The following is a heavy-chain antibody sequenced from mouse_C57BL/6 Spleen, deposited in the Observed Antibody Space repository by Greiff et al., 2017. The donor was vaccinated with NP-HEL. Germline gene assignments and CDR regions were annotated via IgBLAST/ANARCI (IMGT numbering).Heavy chain of an antibody. D-gene: IGHD2-4*01. Sequence: QVQLQQPGAELVKPGASVKMSCRASGYTFTSYWITWVKQRPGQGLEWIGDIYPGSGSTNYNEKFKSKATLTVDTSSSTAYMQLSSLTSEDSAVYYCASYDYDYAMDYWGQGTSVTVSS. V-gene: IGHV1-55*01. CDR2: IYPGSGST. J-gene: IGHJ4*01. CDR3: ASYDYDYAMDY. CDR1: GYTFTSYW.